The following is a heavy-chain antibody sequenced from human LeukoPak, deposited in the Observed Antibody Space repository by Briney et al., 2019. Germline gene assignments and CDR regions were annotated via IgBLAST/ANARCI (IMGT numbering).Heavy chain of an antibody. V-gene: IGHV3-30*04. Sequence: GGSLRLSCATSGFTFSMASMHWVRLAPGMGLEWLAGISFDGANKFSGDSVKGRFSISRDNSKNTLYLQMNSLGLDDTAVYFCARGRAGIAAAGFDYWGQGTLVTVSS. CDR1: GFTFSMAS. CDR2: ISFDGANK. D-gene: IGHD6-13*01. J-gene: IGHJ4*02. CDR3: ARGRAGIAAAGFDY.